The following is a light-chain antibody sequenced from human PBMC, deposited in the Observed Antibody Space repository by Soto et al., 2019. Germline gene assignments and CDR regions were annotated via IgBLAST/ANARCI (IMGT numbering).Light chain of an antibody. CDR3: MQGTHWPWT. CDR1: YSLIHSDGDTY. V-gene: IGKV2-30*02. Sequence: DVVMTQSPLSLPVTLGQPASISCRSSYSLIHSDGDTYLIWFQQRPGQSPRRLIYEVSNRDSGVXDXXSGSASGTDFTLKISRVEAEDVGLYYCMQGTHWPWTFGQGTGVEIK. J-gene: IGKJ1*01. CDR2: EVS.